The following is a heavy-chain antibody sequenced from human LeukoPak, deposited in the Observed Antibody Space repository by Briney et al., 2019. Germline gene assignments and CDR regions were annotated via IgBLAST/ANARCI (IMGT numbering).Heavy chain of an antibody. D-gene: IGHD5-18*01. Sequence: SVTVSCTASGGTFSSYAISWVRQAPGQGLEWMGGIIPIFGTANYAQKFQGRVTITADESTSTAYMELSSLRSEDTAVYYCARYSISEYSYGPAVFDYWGQGTLVTVSS. CDR1: GGTFSSYA. CDR2: IIPIFGTA. J-gene: IGHJ4*02. CDR3: ARYSISEYSYGPAVFDY. V-gene: IGHV1-69*13.